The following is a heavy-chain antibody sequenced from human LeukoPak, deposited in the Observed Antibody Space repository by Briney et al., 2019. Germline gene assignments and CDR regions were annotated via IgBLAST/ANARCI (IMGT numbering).Heavy chain of an antibody. D-gene: IGHD1-26*01. CDR1: GFTFSSYA. J-gene: IGHJ4*02. CDR3: AKDRWELVYGFDY. Sequence: GSLRLSCAASGFTFSSYAMSWVRQAPGKGLEWVSAISGSGGSTYYADSVKGRFTTSRDNSKNTLYLQMNSLRAEDTAVYYCAKDRWELVYGFDYWGQGTLVTVSS. CDR2: ISGSGGST. V-gene: IGHV3-23*01.